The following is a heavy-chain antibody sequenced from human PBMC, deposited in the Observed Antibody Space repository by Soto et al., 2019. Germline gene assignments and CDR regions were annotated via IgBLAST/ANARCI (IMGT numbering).Heavy chain of an antibody. V-gene: IGHV4-34*01. J-gene: IGHJ6*02. CDR1: GGSFSGYY. CDR3: ARGLSVVVTAKLYYYYGMDV. Sequence: SETLSLTCAVYGGSFSGYYWSWIRQPPGKGLEWIGEINHSGSTNYNPSLKSRVTISVDTSKNQFSLKLSSVTAADTAVYYCARGLSVVVTAKLYYYYGMDVWGQGTTVTVSS. D-gene: IGHD2-21*02. CDR2: INHSGST.